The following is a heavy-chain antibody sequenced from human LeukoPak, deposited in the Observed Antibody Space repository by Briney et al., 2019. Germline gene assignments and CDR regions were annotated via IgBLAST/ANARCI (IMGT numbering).Heavy chain of an antibody. Sequence: ASVKVSCKASGYTFTGYYMHWVRQAPGQGLEWMGCINPNSGGTNYAQKFQGRVTMTRDTSISTAYMELSRLRSDDTAVYYCASDSCSGGSCKERDAFDIWGQGTMVTVSS. J-gene: IGHJ3*02. D-gene: IGHD2-15*01. CDR1: GYTFTGYY. CDR3: ASDSCSGGSCKERDAFDI. V-gene: IGHV1-2*02. CDR2: INPNSGGT.